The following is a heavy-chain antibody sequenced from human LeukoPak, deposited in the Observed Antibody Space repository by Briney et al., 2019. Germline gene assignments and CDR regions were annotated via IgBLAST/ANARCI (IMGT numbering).Heavy chain of an antibody. J-gene: IGHJ4*02. D-gene: IGHD3-22*01. CDR3: ARDFPYYYDSSGYLYYFDY. CDR1: GGSISSSNW. V-gene: IGHV4-4*02. Sequence: PSETLSLTCAVSGGSISSSNWWSWVRQPPGKGLEWIGEIYHSGSTNYNPSLKSRVTISVDKSKNQFSLKLSSVTAADTAVYYCARDFPYYYDSSGYLYYFDYWGQGTLVTVSS. CDR2: IYHSGST.